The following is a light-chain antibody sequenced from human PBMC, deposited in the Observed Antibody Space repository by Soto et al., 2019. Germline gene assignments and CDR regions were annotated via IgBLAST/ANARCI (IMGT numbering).Light chain of an antibody. Sequence: QSALTQPASVSGSPGQSITISCTGTSSDVGGHNFVSWYQHHPGKAPKLMIYEVTNRPSGVSDRFSGSKSGNTASLTISGLQAEDEADYSCNSYTSTFTWVFGGGTKLTVL. CDR2: EVT. CDR1: SSDVGGHNF. J-gene: IGLJ2*01. V-gene: IGLV2-14*01. CDR3: NSYTSTFTWV.